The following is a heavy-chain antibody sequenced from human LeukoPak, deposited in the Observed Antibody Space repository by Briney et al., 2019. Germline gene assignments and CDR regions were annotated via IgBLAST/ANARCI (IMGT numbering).Heavy chain of an antibody. D-gene: IGHD3-10*01. Sequence: PSETLSLTCTVSGGSISSYYWSWIRQPPGKGLEWIGYIYYSGSTNYNPSLKSRVTISVDTSKNLFSLNLSSVTAADTAVYYCARASRYGSGGYPDYWGQGTLVTVSS. V-gene: IGHV4-59*01. CDR3: ARASRYGSGGYPDY. CDR2: IYYSGST. J-gene: IGHJ4*02. CDR1: GGSISSYY.